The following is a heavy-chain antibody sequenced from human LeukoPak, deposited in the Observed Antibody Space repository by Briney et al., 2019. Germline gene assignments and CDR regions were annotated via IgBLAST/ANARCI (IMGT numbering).Heavy chain of an antibody. CDR2: INPNSGGT. D-gene: IGHD1-1*01. V-gene: IGHV1-2*02. CDR1: GYTFTGYY. Sequence: GASVKVSCKASGYTFTGYYMHWVRQAPGQGLEWMGWINPNSGGTNYAQKFQGRVTMTRDTSISTAYMELSRLRPDDTAVYYCARGSHRATGTTVDWFDPWGQGTLVTVSS. J-gene: IGHJ5*02. CDR3: ARGSHRATGTTVDWFDP.